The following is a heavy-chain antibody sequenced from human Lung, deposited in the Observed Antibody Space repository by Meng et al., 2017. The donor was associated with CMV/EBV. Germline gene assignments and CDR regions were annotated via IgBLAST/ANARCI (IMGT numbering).Heavy chain of an antibody. J-gene: IGHJ1*01. CDR1: RDSITNHNW. D-gene: IGHD3-10*01. V-gene: IGHV4-4*03. Sequence: HVQVRDSLPALVEPPATLSPTCASSRDSITNHNWWAWVRHPPGRGLEWIGEIPHRGSSAYNPSLKSRFSMSIDKSKNQFSLKLTSVTAADTAVYHCLRRSGGSVWGQGTLVTVSS. CDR3: LRRSGGSV. CDR2: IPHRGSS.